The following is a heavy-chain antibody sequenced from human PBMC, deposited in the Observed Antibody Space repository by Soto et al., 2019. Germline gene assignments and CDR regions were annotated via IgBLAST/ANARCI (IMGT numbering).Heavy chain of an antibody. D-gene: IGHD1-7*01. CDR1: GYTFTGYY. CDR2: INPNSGGT. CDR3: ARDLTTGTTLGYYYGMDV. J-gene: IGHJ6*02. V-gene: IGHV1-2*04. Sequence: QVQLVQSGAEVKKPGASVKVSCKASGYTFTGYYMHWVRQAPGQGLEWMGWINPNSGGTNYAQKFQGWVTMTRDTSISTAYMELSRLRSDDTAVYYCARDLTTGTTLGYYYGMDVWGQGTTVTVSS.